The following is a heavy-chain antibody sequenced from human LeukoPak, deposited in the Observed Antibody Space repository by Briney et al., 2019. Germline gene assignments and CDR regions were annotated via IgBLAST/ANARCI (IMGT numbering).Heavy chain of an antibody. CDR1: GFTFSSYA. J-gene: IGHJ6*03. CDR3: AKVCEEDYYYYVDV. V-gene: IGHV3-23*01. CDR2: ISGSGGST. Sequence: GGSLRLSCAASGFTFSSYAMSWVRQAPGKGLEWVSAISGSGGSTYYADSVKGRFTISRDNSKNTLYLQMNSLRAEDTAVYYCAKVCEEDYYYYVDVWGKGTTVTVSS.